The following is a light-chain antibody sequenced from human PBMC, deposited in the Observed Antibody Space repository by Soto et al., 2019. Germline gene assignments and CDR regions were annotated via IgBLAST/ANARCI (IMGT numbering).Light chain of an antibody. CDR2: GTS. CDR1: QRVSNS. Sequence: EIVLTQSPATLSLSPGERVTLSCRATQRVSNSLAWYQQKSGQAPRLPLYGTSSRATGIPERFSGSGSGTDFTLTISRLEPEDFAVYYCQHYGSSRTFGQGTKVDIK. V-gene: IGKV3-20*01. CDR3: QHYGSSRT. J-gene: IGKJ1*01.